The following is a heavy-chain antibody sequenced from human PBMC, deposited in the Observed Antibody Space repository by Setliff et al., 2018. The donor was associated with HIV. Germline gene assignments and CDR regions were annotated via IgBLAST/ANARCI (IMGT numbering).Heavy chain of an antibody. CDR1: GYSISSVSY. J-gene: IGHJ6*02. CDR3: ARVEAKVRGATYGMDV. CDR2: IYNSGNS. V-gene: IGHV4-38-2*02. D-gene: IGHD3-10*01. Sequence: PSETLSLTCTVSGYSISSVSYWGWIRQPPGKGLEWIGSIYNSGNSVSNPSLKSRVTISIDTSKNHFSLTLNSVTAADSAVYYCARVEAKVRGATYGMDVWGQGTTVTVSS.